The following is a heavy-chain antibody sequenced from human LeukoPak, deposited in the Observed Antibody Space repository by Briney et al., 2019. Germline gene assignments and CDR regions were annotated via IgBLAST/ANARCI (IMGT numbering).Heavy chain of an antibody. J-gene: IGHJ6*02. CDR1: GYTFTSYY. Sequence: ASVKVSCKASGYTFTSYYMHWVRQAPGQGPEWMGIIYTSDGSARYAQKFQGRVTMTRDTSTGTVYMELSSLRSEDTAVYYCARVRYGSGSYYNAMDVWGQGTTVTVSS. CDR2: IYTSDGSA. V-gene: IGHV1-46*01. D-gene: IGHD3-10*01. CDR3: ARVRYGSGSYYNAMDV.